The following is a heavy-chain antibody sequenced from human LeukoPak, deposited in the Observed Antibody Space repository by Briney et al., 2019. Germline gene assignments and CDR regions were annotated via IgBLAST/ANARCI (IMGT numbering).Heavy chain of an antibody. V-gene: IGHV1-2*02. J-gene: IGHJ4*02. D-gene: IGHD2-2*01. CDR3: ARDPHLIVVVPAAMDY. Sequence: GESLKISCMGSGYTFTGYYMHWVRQAPGQGLEWMGWINPNSGGTNYAQKFQGRVTMTRDTSISTAYMELSRLRSDDTAVYYCARDPHLIVVVPAAMDYWGQGTLVTVSS. CDR2: INPNSGGT. CDR1: GYTFTGYY.